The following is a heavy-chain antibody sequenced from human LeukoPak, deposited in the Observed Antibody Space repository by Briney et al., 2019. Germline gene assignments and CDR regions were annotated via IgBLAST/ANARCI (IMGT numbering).Heavy chain of an antibody. J-gene: IGHJ5*02. Sequence: ASVKVSCKASGYTFTSYHMHWVRQAPGQGLEWMGIINPSGGSTSYAQKFQGRVTMTRDTSTSTVYMELSSLRSEDTAVYYCAREKGRAKAAPERFDTWGQGTLVTVSS. CDR1: GYTFTSYH. CDR3: AREKGRAKAAPERFDT. V-gene: IGHV1-46*01. CDR2: INPSGGST. D-gene: IGHD6-25*01.